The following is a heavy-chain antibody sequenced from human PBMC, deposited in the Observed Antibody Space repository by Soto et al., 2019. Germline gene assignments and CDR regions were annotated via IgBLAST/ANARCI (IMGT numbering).Heavy chain of an antibody. J-gene: IGHJ4*02. CDR3: AKEMTTNPFEY. CDR1: GFTFVSYG. V-gene: IGHV3-30*18. D-gene: IGHD1-1*01. Sequence: PGWSLRLSCAASGFTFVSYGMHWVRQAPGKGLEWVAYISYNGSNKSYADSVKGRFIISRDNTKSTMFLQMNSLRPEDTATYHCAKEMTTNPFEYWGQGALVTVSS. CDR2: ISYNGSNK.